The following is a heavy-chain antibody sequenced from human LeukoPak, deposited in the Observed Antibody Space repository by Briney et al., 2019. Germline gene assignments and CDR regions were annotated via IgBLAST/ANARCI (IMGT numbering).Heavy chain of an antibody. CDR3: ARGREYSGYDLAY. V-gene: IGHV4-59*01. J-gene: IGHJ4*02. CDR2: IYYSGST. D-gene: IGHD5-12*01. Sequence: SETLSLTCTVSGGSISSYYWSWIRQPPGKGLEWIGYIYYSGSTNYNPSLKSRVTISVDTSKIEFSLKLSSVTAADTAVYYCARGREYSGYDLAYWGQGTLVTVSS. CDR1: GGSISSYY.